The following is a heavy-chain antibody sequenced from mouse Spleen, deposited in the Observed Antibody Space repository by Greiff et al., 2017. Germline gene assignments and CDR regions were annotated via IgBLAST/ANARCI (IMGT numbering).Heavy chain of an antibody. CDR2: ISSGSSTI. J-gene: IGHJ4*01. Sequence: EVKLMESGGGLVKPGGSLKLSCAASGFTFSDYGMHWVRQAPEKGLEWVAYISSGSSTIYYADTVKGRFTISRDNAKNTLFLQMTSLRSEDTAMYYCARSPPYYYGSSYGAMDYWGQGTSVTVSS. CDR1: GFTFSDYG. D-gene: IGHD1-1*01. CDR3: ARSPPYYYGSSYGAMDY. V-gene: IGHV5-17*01.